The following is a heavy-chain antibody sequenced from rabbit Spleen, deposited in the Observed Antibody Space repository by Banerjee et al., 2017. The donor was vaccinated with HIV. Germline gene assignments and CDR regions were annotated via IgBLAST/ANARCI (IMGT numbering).Heavy chain of an antibody. D-gene: IGHD1-1*01. J-gene: IGHJ6*01. CDR3: ARDTSSSFSSYGMDL. Sequence: QSLEESGGGLVQPEGSLALTCKASGFSFSSSYYMCWVRQAPGKGLEWIACIYTAGGYTHYATWVNGRFTISKTSSTTVTLQMTSLTAADTATYFCARDTSSSFSSYGMDLWGPGTLVTVS. CDR1: GFSFSSSYY. CDR2: IYTAGGYT. V-gene: IGHV1S40*01.